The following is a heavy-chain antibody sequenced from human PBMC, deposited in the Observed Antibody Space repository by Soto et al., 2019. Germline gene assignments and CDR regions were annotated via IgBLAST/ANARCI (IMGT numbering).Heavy chain of an antibody. CDR2: IRSRSDGGTT. D-gene: IGHD6-13*01. Sequence: TGGSLRLSCAASGFSFSKAWMNWVRQAPKKGLEWVGRIRSRSDGGTTDYAAPVKGRFAISRDDSENMVYLQMNSLTGEDTAMYYCARPSRSSSSWDTHYFDYWGQGTLVTVSS. CDR1: GFSFSKAW. J-gene: IGHJ4*02. CDR3: ARPSRSSSSWDTHYFDY. V-gene: IGHV3-15*07.